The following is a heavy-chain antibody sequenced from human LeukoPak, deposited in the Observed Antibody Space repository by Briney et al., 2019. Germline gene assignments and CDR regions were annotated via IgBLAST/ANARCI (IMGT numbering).Heavy chain of an antibody. D-gene: IGHD3-22*01. Sequence: GGSLRLSCEVSGFSFSSYWMSWVRQAPGKGLVWVSRVKSDGSTRYADSVKGRFTVSRDNAKNTVSLQMNSLRAEDTGVYYCARAPSEIGGYYPEYFRHWGQGTLVIVSS. J-gene: IGHJ1*01. CDR1: GFSFSSYW. CDR3: ARAPSEIGGYYPEYFRH. CDR2: VKSDGST. V-gene: IGHV3-74*01.